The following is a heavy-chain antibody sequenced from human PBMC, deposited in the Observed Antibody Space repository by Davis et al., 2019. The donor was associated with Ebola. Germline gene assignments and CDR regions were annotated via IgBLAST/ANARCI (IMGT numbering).Heavy chain of an antibody. J-gene: IGHJ4*02. V-gene: IGHV3-21*06. CDR2: ISSSSSYI. Sequence: GESLKISCAASGFTFSSYSMNWVRQAPGKGLEWVSSISSSSSYIYYADSVKGRFTISRDNAKNTLYLQMNSLRVEDTAVYYCARDGLQALDYWGQGTLVTVSS. D-gene: IGHD4-11*01. CDR3: ARDGLQALDY. CDR1: GFTFSSYS.